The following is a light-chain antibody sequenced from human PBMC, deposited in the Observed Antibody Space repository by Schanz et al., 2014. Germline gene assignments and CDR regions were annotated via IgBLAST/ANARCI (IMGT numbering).Light chain of an antibody. Sequence: QSALTQPASVSGSPGQSITISCTGTSSDVGGYNYVSWYQQRPGKVPKLIIYDVSNRPSGVSNRFSGSKSGNTASLTISGLQAEDEADYYCSSYTKSSTQVFGGGTKLTVL. J-gene: IGLJ3*02. V-gene: IGLV2-14*03. CDR3: SSYTKSSTQV. CDR1: SSDVGGYNY. CDR2: DVS.